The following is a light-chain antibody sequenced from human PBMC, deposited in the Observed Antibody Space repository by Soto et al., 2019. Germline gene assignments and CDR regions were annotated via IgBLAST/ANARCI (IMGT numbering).Light chain of an antibody. Sequence: QSALTQPASVSGSPGQSITISCTGTSSDVGAYDYVSWYQQHPGEVPKLMIFDVSDRPSGVSNRFSGSKSGNTASLTISGLQAEDEADYYCSSFTTSTSYVFGTATNLTVL. V-gene: IGLV2-14*03. J-gene: IGLJ1*01. CDR3: SSFTTSTSYV. CDR2: DVS. CDR1: SSDVGAYDY.